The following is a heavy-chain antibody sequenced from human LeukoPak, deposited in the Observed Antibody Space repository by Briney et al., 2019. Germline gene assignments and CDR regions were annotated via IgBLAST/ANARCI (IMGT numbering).Heavy chain of an antibody. CDR2: ISGGGGST. J-gene: IGHJ4*02. CDR3: AKVAIPVVGATGPPDY. Sequence: GGSLRLSCAASGFTFSSYAMSWVRQAPGKGLEWVSAISGGGGSTYYADSVKGRFTISRDNSKNTLYLQMNSLRAEDTAVYYCAKVAIPVVGATGPPDYWGQGTLVTVSS. CDR1: GFTFSSYA. V-gene: IGHV3-23*01. D-gene: IGHD1-26*01.